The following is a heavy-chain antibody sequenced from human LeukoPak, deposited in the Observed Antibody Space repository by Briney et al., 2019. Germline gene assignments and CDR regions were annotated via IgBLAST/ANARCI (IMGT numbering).Heavy chain of an antibody. CDR2: IYYSGST. CDR1: GDSVSNENFY. D-gene: IGHD2-15*01. CDR3: ARLGWWDS. Sequence: SETLSLTCSVSGDSVSNENFYWGWIRQPPGKGLEWIGSIYYSGSTYYNPSLNSRVTISGDTSKNQFSLKLSSVTAADTAVYSCARLGWWDSWGQGALVTVSS. J-gene: IGHJ4*02. V-gene: IGHV4-39*01.